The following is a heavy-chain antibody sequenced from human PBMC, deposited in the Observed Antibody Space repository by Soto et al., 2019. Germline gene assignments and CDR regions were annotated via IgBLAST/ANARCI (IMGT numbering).Heavy chain of an antibody. CDR3: ARSDSSGYIGPIDY. D-gene: IGHD3-22*01. CDR2: ISYDGSNK. V-gene: IGHV3-30-3*01. J-gene: IGHJ4*02. CDR1: GFTFSSYA. Sequence: GGSLRLSCAASGFTFSSYAMHWVRQAPGKGLEWVAVISYDGSNKYYADSVKGRFTISRDNSKNTLYLQMNSLRAEDTAVYYCARSDSSGYIGPIDYWGQGTLVTVSS.